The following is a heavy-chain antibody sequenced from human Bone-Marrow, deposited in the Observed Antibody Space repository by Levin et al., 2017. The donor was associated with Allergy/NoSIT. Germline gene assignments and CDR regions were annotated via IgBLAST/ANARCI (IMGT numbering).Heavy chain of an antibody. D-gene: IGHD3-22*01. Sequence: GSLRLSCAASGFTFSDFYMTWIRQAPGKGLESVAYISSGGNVYYAESVKGRFTISRDNADKSLFLHMSRLRVEDTAIYYCARAGYHSPWGPGTTVIVSS. CDR1: GFTFSDFY. CDR2: ISSGGNV. CDR3: ARAGYHSP. V-gene: IGHV3-69-1*02. J-gene: IGHJ6*02.